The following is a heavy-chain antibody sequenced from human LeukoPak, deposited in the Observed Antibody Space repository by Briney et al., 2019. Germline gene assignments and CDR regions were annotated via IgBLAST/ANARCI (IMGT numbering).Heavy chain of an antibody. CDR2: INPSGGST. Sequence: GASVKVSCKASGYTFTSYYMHWVRQAPGQGLEWMGIINPSGGSTSYAQKFQGRVTITADKSTSTAYMELSSLRSEDTAVYYCAREEDYYDSSGYPMGAFDIWGQGTMVTVSS. CDR3: AREEDYYDSSGYPMGAFDI. V-gene: IGHV1-46*01. D-gene: IGHD3-22*01. CDR1: GYTFTSYY. J-gene: IGHJ3*02.